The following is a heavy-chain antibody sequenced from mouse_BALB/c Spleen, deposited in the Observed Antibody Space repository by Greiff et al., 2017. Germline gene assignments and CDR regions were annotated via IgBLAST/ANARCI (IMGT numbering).Heavy chain of an antibody. CDR1: GFSLTSYG. Sequence: VKLMESGPGLVAPSQSLSITCTVSGFSLTSYGVHWVRQPPGKGLEWLGVIWAGGSTNYNSALMSRLSISKDNSKSQVFLKMNSLQTDDTAMYYCARDYYDYDRGAWFAYWGQGTLVTVSA. J-gene: IGHJ3*01. CDR2: IWAGGST. V-gene: IGHV2-9*02. CDR3: ARDYYDYDRGAWFAY. D-gene: IGHD2-4*01.